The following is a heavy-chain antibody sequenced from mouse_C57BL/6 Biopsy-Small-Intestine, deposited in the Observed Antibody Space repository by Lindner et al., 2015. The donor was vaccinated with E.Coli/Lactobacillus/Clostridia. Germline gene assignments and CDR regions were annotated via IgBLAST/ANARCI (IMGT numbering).Heavy chain of an antibody. J-gene: IGHJ4*01. CDR1: GYTLTELS. Sequence: SVKVSCKVSGYTLTELSMHWVRQAPGKGLEWMGSFDPEDGKAIYAQNFQGRVTMTTDTSTTTAYMELRSLRSDDTAVYYCARARPSHYDVLTGYWGWFDPWGQGTLVTVSS. CDR2: FDPEDGKA. CDR3: ARARPSHYDVLTGYWGWFDP. D-gene: IGHD2-4*01. V-gene: IGHV14-2*02.